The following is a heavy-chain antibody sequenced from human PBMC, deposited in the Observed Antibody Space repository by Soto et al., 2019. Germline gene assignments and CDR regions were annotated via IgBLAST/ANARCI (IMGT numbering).Heavy chain of an antibody. CDR1: GFSLTTRGVG. Sequence: QITLKESGPTLVKPTQTLTLTCTFSGFSLTTRGVGVGWIRQPLGKALECLALIYSDDDKRYSPALQCRLSNAKDTSKNQVVLTMTNVDPVDTATYYCAHIPDYYQYDWFDPWGEGTLFSVSS. D-gene: IGHD3-16*01. CDR2: IYSDDDK. J-gene: IGHJ5*02. V-gene: IGHV2-5*02. CDR3: AHIPDYYQYDWFDP.